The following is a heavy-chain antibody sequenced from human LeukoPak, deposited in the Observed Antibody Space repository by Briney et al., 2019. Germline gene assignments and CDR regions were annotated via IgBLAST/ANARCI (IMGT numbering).Heavy chain of an antibody. Sequence: SGPTLVKPTQTLTLTCTFSGFSLSTSGVGVGWIRQPPGKALAWLALLYWDDDKRYSPSLKSRLTITKDTYKNQVVLTMTNMDPVDTATYYCALLYYHGSGTSPEYFQGLGQGTLVTVSS. V-gene: IGHV2-5*02. J-gene: IGHJ1*01. CDR1: GFSLSTSGVG. CDR3: ALLYYHGSGTSPEYFQG. D-gene: IGHD3-10*01. CDR2: LYWDDDK.